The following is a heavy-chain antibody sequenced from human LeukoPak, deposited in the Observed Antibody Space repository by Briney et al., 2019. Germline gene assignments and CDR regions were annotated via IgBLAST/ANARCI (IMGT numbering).Heavy chain of an antibody. CDR2: ISSSSSYI. Sequence: GGSLRLSCAASGFTFSGYSMNWVRQAPGKGLEWVSSISSSSSYIYYADSVKGRFTISRDNAKNSLYLQMNSLRAEDTAVYYCARNVTNWFDPWGQGTLVTVSS. D-gene: IGHD1-1*01. V-gene: IGHV3-21*01. CDR1: GFTFSGYS. J-gene: IGHJ5*02. CDR3: ARNVTNWFDP.